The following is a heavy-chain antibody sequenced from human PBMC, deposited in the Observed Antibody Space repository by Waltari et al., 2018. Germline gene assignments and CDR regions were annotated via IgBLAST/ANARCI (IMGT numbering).Heavy chain of an antibody. CDR2: ISSSGGHK. D-gene: IGHD2-2*01. CDR3: ATSEYQLVLVDEY. J-gene: IGHJ4*02. V-gene: IGHV3-21*01. Sequence: EVQLVESGGGLVKPVGSLRLSCVASDFASGSYSMNWVRQAPGKGLEWVSSISSSGGHKLYAASMEGRFTISRDNAKNSLYLQMNSLRAEDTAVYYCATSEYQLVLVDEYWGQGTLVTVSS. CDR1: DFASGSYS.